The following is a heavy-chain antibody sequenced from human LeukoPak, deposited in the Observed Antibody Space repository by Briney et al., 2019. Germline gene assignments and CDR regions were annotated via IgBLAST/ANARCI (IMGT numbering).Heavy chain of an antibody. CDR1: GGSISSGGYY. CDR2: IYYSGST. CDR3: ARVFYDSSGYYRGRDLDI. Sequence: SQTLSLTCTVSGGSISSGGYYWSWIRQHPGKGLEWIGYIYYSGSTYYNPSLKSRVTISVDTSKNQFSLKLSSVTAADTAVYYCARVFYDSSGYYRGRDLDIWGQGTMVTVSS. J-gene: IGHJ3*02. D-gene: IGHD3-22*01. V-gene: IGHV4-31*03.